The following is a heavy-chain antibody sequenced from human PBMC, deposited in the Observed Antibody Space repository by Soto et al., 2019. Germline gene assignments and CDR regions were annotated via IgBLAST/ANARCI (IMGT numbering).Heavy chain of an antibody. D-gene: IGHD3-3*02. V-gene: IGHV3-21*01. CDR3: VKDEGIEAMDV. Sequence: GGSLRLSCVTSGFTFSRNTMNWVRQAPGKGLEWVASITSSGSYVYYADSVKGRFSASRDNAKSSLSLQMDSLRPDDTAIYFCVKDEGIEAMDVWGQGTTVTVSS. J-gene: IGHJ6*02. CDR1: GFTFSRNT. CDR2: ITSSGSYV.